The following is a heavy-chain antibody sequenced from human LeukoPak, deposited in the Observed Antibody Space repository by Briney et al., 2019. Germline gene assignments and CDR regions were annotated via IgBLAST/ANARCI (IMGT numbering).Heavy chain of an antibody. CDR3: ARASDYAHCFDP. D-gene: IGHD4-17*01. Sequence: SETLSLTCAVYGGSFSGYYWSWIRQPPGKGLEWIGEINHSGSTNYNPSLKSRVTISVDTSKNQFSLKLSSVTAADTAVYYCARASDYAHCFDPWGQETLVTVSS. CDR1: GGSFSGYY. J-gene: IGHJ5*02. CDR2: INHSGST. V-gene: IGHV4-34*01.